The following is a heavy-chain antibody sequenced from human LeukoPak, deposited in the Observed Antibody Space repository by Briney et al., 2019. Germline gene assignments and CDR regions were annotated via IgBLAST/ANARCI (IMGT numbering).Heavy chain of an antibody. D-gene: IGHD4-17*01. V-gene: IGHV3-30-3*01. Sequence: GGSLRLSCAASGFTFSSYAMHWVRKAPGKGLEWVAVISYDGSNKYYADSVKGRFTISRDNSKNTLYLQMNSLRAEDTAVYYCARSGDYLDYWGQGTLVTVSS. J-gene: IGHJ4*02. CDR2: ISYDGSNK. CDR3: ARSGDYLDY. CDR1: GFTFSSYA.